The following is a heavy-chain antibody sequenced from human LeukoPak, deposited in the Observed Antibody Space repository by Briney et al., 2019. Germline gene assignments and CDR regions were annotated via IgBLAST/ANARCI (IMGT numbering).Heavy chain of an antibody. J-gene: IGHJ4*02. Sequence: GGSLRLSCAASGFTFSSYGMHWVRQAPGKGLEWVAFIRFDGSNKYYADSVKGRFTLSRDNSKSTLYLQMNSLRAEDTAVYYCARDQSGSWLYYFDYWGQGTPATVSS. CDR2: IRFDGSNK. V-gene: IGHV3-30*02. CDR3: ARDQSGSWLYYFDY. D-gene: IGHD6-13*01. CDR1: GFTFSSYG.